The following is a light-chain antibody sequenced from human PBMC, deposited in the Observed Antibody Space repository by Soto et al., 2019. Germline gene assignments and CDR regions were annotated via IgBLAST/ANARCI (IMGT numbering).Light chain of an antibody. CDR1: GYSIGTNT. CDR3: AAWDGSLNNVL. J-gene: IGLJ2*01. V-gene: IGLV1-44*01. Sequence: QSVLTQPPSASGTTGQRVTLSCSGIGYSIGTNTVNWYRKLPGTAPKLLLYGNNQQPSGVPDRFSGSTSGTSASLTISGRSSEDEAAYYCAAWDGSLNNVLFGGGTKLTV. CDR2: GNN.